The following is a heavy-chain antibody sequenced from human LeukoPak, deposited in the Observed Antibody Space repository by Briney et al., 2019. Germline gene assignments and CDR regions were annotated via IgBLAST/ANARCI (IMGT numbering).Heavy chain of an antibody. CDR1: GYSITSGYY. Sequence: PSETLSLTCAVSGYSITSGYYWAGVRQPPRKGLEWIGNIHHSGSTYYNPSLKSRVTVAVDTPKNQFSPKLSSVTAADTAVYYCARRYSNYFFDYWGQGTLVTVSS. J-gene: IGHJ4*02. CDR2: IHHSGST. V-gene: IGHV4-38-2*01. D-gene: IGHD4-11*01. CDR3: ARRYSNYFFDY.